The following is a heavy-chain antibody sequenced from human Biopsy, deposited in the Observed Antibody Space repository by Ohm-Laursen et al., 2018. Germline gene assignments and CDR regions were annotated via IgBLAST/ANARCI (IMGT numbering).Heavy chain of an antibody. CDR2: ISPSSTTI. D-gene: IGHD1-1*01. Sequence: SLRLSCAASGFTFTDYDISWVRHVPGQGLEWLALISPSSTTIYYADSVRGRFFISRDDAKNSVCLEMSSLRADDTALYFCARNVRLEMTDHSGVTTYSRYFAMDAWGRGTTVTVSS. CDR3: ARNVRLEMTDHSGVTTYSRYFAMDA. J-gene: IGHJ6*02. V-gene: IGHV3-11*01. CDR1: GFTFTDYD.